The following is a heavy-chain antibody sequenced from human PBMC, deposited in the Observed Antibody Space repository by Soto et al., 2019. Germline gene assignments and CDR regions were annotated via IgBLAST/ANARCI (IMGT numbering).Heavy chain of an antibody. CDR1: GFTFSSYA. Sequence: EVQLLESGGGLVQPGGSLRLSCAASGFTFSSYAMSWVRQAPGKGLEWVSAISGSGGSTYYADSVKGRFTISRNNSKNTLYLQMNSLIADDTAVYYCAKSPAPDILTGYYYFDYWGQGTLVTVSS. J-gene: IGHJ4*02. CDR2: ISGSGGST. D-gene: IGHD3-9*01. CDR3: AKSPAPDILTGYYYFDY. V-gene: IGHV3-23*01.